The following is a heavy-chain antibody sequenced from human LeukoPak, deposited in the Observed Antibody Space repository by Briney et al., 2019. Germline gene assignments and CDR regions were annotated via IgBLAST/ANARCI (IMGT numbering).Heavy chain of an antibody. Sequence: PSETLSLTCTVSGGSISSYYWSWIRQPPGKGLEWIGYIYYSGSTNYNPSLKSRVTISVDTSKNQFSLKLSSVTAADTAVYYCARGGTAELDYWGQGTLVTVSS. V-gene: IGHV4-59*01. CDR2: IYYSGST. CDR1: GGSISSYY. CDR3: ARGGTAELDY. D-gene: IGHD1-1*01. J-gene: IGHJ4*02.